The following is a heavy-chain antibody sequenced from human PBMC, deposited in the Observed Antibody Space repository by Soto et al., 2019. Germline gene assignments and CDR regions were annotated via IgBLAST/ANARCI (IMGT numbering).Heavy chain of an antibody. CDR1: GFTFSSYG. Sequence: LRLSCAASGFTFSSYGMHWVRQAPGKGLEWVAVIWYDGSNKYYADSVKGRFTISRDNSKNTLYLQMNSLRAEDTAVYYCARDHRGAAAGTWSIAVAIPGNYWGQGTLVTVS. CDR3: ARDHRGAAAGTWSIAVAIPGNY. CDR2: IWYDGSNK. V-gene: IGHV3-33*01. D-gene: IGHD6-13*01. J-gene: IGHJ4*02.